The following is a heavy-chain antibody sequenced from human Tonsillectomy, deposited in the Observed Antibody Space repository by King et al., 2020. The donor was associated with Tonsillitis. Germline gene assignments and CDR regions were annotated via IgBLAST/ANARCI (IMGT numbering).Heavy chain of an antibody. CDR1: GFIFTSYG. CDR2: IRYDGSNK. V-gene: IGHV3-30*02. D-gene: IGHD5-12*01. Sequence: VQLVPSGGGVVQPGGSLRLSCAASGFIFTSYGMHWVRQAPGKGLEWVAFIRYDGSNKNYADSVKGRFIISRDNSRNTLYVQMNSLRAEDTAVYYCAKDLYGGYDLDYYFGMDVWGQGTTVTVSS. CDR3: AKDLYGGYDLDYYFGMDV. J-gene: IGHJ6*02.